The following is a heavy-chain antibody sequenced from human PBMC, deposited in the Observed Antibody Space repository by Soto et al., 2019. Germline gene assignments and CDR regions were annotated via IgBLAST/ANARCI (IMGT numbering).Heavy chain of an antibody. J-gene: IGHJ5*02. Sequence: QITLKESGPTLVKPTQTLTLTCTFSGFSLSTSGVGVGWIRQPPGKALEWLALIYWNDDKRYSPSLKSRLTITKDTSKNPVVLTMTNMDPVDTATYYCAHIPRGATIAAQGWFDPWGQGTLVTVSS. CDR1: GFSLSTSGVG. D-gene: IGHD6-6*01. V-gene: IGHV2-5*01. CDR2: IYWNDDK. CDR3: AHIPRGATIAAQGWFDP.